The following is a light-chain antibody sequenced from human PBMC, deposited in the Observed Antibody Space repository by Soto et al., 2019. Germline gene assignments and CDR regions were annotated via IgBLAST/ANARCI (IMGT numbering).Light chain of an antibody. Sequence: IGLSQSPANLSLSPGDRATLSCRASQSVSSYLAWYQQKPGQAPRLLIYDASNRATGIPARFSGSGSGTDFTLTITSLEPEDFAFYYCHQRQRWPRTFGQGTKVDIK. J-gene: IGKJ1*01. V-gene: IGKV3-11*01. CDR3: HQRQRWPRT. CDR1: QSVSSY. CDR2: DAS.